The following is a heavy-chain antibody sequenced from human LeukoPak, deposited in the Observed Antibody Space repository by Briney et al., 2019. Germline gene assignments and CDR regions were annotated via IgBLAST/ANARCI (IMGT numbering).Heavy chain of an antibody. D-gene: IGHD2-2*01. V-gene: IGHV4-59*08. J-gene: IGHJ5*02. CDR1: GGSLSSYY. CDR3: ARHPSAMTRFAP. Sequence: PSQTLSLTCTVSGGSLSSYYWSWIRQPPGKGLEWIGYIFYSGSTNYNPSLKSRVTMSVDASKNQFSLKLNSVTAADTAVYYCARHPSAMTRFAPWGQGTLVSVSS. CDR2: IFYSGST.